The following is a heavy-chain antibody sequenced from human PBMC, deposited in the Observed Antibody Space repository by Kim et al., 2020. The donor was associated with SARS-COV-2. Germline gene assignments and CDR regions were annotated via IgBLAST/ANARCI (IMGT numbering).Heavy chain of an antibody. Sequence: GGSLRLSCAASGFTVSSNYMSWVRQAPGKGLEWVSVIYSGGSTYYADSVKGRFTISRDNSKNTLYLQMNSLRAEDTAVYYCARGFGGEPNNWFDPWGQGTLVTVSS. CDR1: GFTVSSNY. CDR2: IYSGGST. CDR3: ARGFGGEPNNWFDP. V-gene: IGHV3-53*01. D-gene: IGHD3-10*01. J-gene: IGHJ5*02.